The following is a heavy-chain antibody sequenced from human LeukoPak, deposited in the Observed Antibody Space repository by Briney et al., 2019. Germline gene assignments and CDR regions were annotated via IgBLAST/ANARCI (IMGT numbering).Heavy chain of an antibody. V-gene: IGHV3-23*01. D-gene: IGHD4-17*01. CDR1: GFTFSSYA. CDR3: AKVPHDRSAVTTPGIDY. J-gene: IGHJ4*02. Sequence: GGSLRLSCAASGFTFSSYAMSWVRQAPGKGLEWVSAISGSGGSTYYADSVKGRFTISRDNSKNTLYLQMNSLRAEDTAVYYCAKVPHDRSAVTTPGIDYWGQGTLVTVSS. CDR2: ISGSGGST.